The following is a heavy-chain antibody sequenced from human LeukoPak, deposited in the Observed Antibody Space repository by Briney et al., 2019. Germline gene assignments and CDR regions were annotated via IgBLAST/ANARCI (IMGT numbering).Heavy chain of an antibody. V-gene: IGHV5-51*01. CDR2: IYPGDSDT. Sequence: GESLKISCKGSGCSFTSYWIGWVRQMPGKGLEWMGIIYPGDSDTRYSPSFQGQVTISADKSISTAYLQWSSLKASDTAMYYCARLEMATISDWYFDLWGRGTLVTVSS. D-gene: IGHD5-24*01. CDR3: ARLEMATISDWYFDL. J-gene: IGHJ2*01. CDR1: GCSFTSYW.